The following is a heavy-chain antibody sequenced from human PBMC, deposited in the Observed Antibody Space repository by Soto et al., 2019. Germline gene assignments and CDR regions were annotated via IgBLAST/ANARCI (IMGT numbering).Heavy chain of an antibody. Sequence: PGGSLRLSCAASGFTFSTYWMHWVRQAPGEGLVWLSRITAAGTSTSSADSVKGRFTISRDNAKNTLYLQMNSLRAEDTAMYYCARGGPTYLDYWGQGILVTVSS. V-gene: IGHV3-74*01. CDR1: GFTFSTYW. CDR2: ITAAGTST. J-gene: IGHJ4*02. D-gene: IGHD6-25*01. CDR3: ARGGPTYLDY.